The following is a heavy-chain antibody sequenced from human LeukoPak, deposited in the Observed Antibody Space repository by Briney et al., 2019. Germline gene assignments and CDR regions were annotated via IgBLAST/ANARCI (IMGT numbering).Heavy chain of an antibody. CDR2: IYYSGST. Sequence: SETLSLTCTVSGGSISSGNYYWSWIRQPPGKGLEWIGYIYYSGSTNYNPSLKSRVTISVDTSKNQFSLKLSSVTAADTAVYYCAREKVYGSGSSPLLDYWGQGTLVTVSS. J-gene: IGHJ4*02. CDR1: GGSISSGNYY. D-gene: IGHD3-10*01. CDR3: AREKVYGSGSSPLLDY. V-gene: IGHV4-61*01.